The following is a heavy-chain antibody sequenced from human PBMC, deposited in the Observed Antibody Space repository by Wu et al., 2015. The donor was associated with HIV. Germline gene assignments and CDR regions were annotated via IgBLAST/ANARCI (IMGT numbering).Heavy chain of an antibody. CDR2: ISGYNAKT. CDR1: GDGFTSYA. D-gene: IGHD6-19*01. J-gene: IGHJ6*02. V-gene: IGHV1-18*04. Sequence: QVHLIQFGAEVKKPGSSVKVTCKASGDGFTSYAVSWVRQAPGQGLEWMGWISGYNAKTNYAQNLQDRVTMTTDTSTSTAYMELRSLKSDDTAVYYCVRDQQWPPEYYHYYGMDVWGQGTTITVSS. CDR3: VRDQQWPPEYYHYYGMDV.